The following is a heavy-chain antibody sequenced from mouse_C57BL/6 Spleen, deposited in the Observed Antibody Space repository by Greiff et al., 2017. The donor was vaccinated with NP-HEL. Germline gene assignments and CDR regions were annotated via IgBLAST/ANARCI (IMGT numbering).Heavy chain of an antibody. CDR1: GYTFTNYW. CDR2: LYPGGGYN. D-gene: IGHD1-1*01. J-gene: IGHJ1*03. Sequence: QVQLQQSGAELVRPGPSVKMSCKASGYTFTNYWIGWAKQRPGHGLEWIGDLYPGGGYNHYNEKVKGQATLTADKSASTAYMQFSSLTSEYSAIYYCARSNYYGSSYWYFDVWGTGTTVTASS. CDR3: ARSNYYGSSYWYFDV. V-gene: IGHV1-63*01.